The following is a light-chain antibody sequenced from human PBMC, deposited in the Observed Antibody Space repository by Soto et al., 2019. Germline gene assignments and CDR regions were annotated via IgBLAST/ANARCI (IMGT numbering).Light chain of an antibody. V-gene: IGKV3-20*01. CDR2: GAS. CDR1: QSVSSSY. J-gene: IGKJ1*01. Sequence: EIVLTQSPGTLSLSPGERATLSCRASQSVSSSYLAWYQQKPGQAPRLLIYGASSRATGLPDRFRCSWSGTDFTITISRLEHEDFEVYYCQQYGSSRTFGQGTKVEIK. CDR3: QQYGSSRT.